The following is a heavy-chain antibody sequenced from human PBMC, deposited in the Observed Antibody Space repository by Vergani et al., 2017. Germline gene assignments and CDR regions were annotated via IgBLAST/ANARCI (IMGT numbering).Heavy chain of an antibody. Sequence: QVQVVQSGAEVKKSGASVKVSCKTSGYTFSNYYMHWVRQAPGQGLEWMGIINPSGGHTNSAQKFQGRVTMTRDTSTSTVYMELSSLRSEDTAIYYWARGDYGILTGYRYWGQGTLVTVSA. D-gene: IGHD3-9*01. J-gene: IGHJ4*02. V-gene: IGHV1-46*03. CDR3: ARGDYGILTGYRY. CDR1: GYTFSNYY. CDR2: INPSGGHT.